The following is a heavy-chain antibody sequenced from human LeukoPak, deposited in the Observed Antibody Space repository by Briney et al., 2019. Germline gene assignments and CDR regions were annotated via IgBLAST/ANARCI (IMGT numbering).Heavy chain of an antibody. J-gene: IGHJ4*02. CDR1: GFSFTTAW. Sequence: PGGSLRLSCGASGFSFTTAWMSWVRQAPGKGLEWVSSISSSSSYIYYADSVKGRFTISRDNAKNSLYLQMNSLRAEDTAVYYCARVMSRVVGFDYWGQGTLVTVSS. CDR2: ISSSSSYI. D-gene: IGHD2-15*01. V-gene: IGHV3-21*01. CDR3: ARVMSRVVGFDY.